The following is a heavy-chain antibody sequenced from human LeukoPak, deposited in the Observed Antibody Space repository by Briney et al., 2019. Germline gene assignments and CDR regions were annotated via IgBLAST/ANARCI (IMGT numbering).Heavy chain of an antibody. CDR3: ARAGDSSSSSWGDY. V-gene: IGHV3-20*04. D-gene: IGHD6-13*01. Sequence: GGSLRLSCAASGFTFDDYGMSWVRQAPGKGLEWVSGINWNGGSTGYADSVKGRFTISRDNAKNSLYLQMNSLRAEDTALYYCARAGDSSSSSWGDYWGQGTLVTVSS. CDR1: GFTFDDYG. CDR2: INWNGGST. J-gene: IGHJ4*02.